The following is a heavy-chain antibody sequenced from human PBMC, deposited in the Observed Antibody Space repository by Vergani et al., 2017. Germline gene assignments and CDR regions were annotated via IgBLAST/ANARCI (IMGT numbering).Heavy chain of an antibody. CDR1: GYTFTAYY. D-gene: IGHD3-22*01. CDR3: AREPRSPSRSGFYDD. V-gene: IGHV1-2*02. J-gene: IGHJ4*02. CDR2: INPNSGGT. Sequence: QVQLVQSGAEVKRPGASVRVSCKTSGYTFTAYYIHWVRQAPGQGLEWMGWINPNSGGTNYAEKFQGRISMTREATFDTAYIELSRRRSDDTAVYYCAREPRSPSRSGFYDDWCEGSLVTVSS.